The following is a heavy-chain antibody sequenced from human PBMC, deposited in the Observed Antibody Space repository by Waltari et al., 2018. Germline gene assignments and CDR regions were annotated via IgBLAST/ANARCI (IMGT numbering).Heavy chain of an antibody. D-gene: IGHD2-15*01. CDR3: ARAVLNRGGTPYNWFDP. J-gene: IGHJ5*02. Sequence: QVQLVQSGAEVQKPGSSVKVSCKASGGTFSSYAISWVRQAPGPGLEWMGGIIRTFGTANYAHQCQGRVTTTADESTSTAYMELSSLRSEDTAVYYWARAVLNRGGTPYNWFDPWGQGTLVTVSS. CDR2: IIRTFGTA. CDR1: GGTFSSYA. V-gene: IGHV1-69*01.